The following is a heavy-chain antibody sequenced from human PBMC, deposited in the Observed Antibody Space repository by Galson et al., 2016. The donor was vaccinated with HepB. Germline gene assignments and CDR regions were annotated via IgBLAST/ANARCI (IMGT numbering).Heavy chain of an antibody. CDR2: IRPQRDRKTP. CDR1: GFTFSKAW. CDR3: YGHLDY. V-gene: IGHV3-15*01. J-gene: IGHJ4*02. D-gene: IGHD4-17*01. Sequence: SLRLSCAASGFTFSKAWFTWVRQAPGKGLEWVGRIRPQRDRKTPVYAAPVEGRFTISRDDSKNTLYLQTNSLTTEDTALYYCYGHLDYWGRGTLVTVSS.